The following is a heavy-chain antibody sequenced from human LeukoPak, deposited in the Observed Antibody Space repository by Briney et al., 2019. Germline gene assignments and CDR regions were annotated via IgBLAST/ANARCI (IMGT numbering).Heavy chain of an antibody. Sequence: GGSLRLSCAASGFTFSSYAMSWVRQAPGKGLEWVSAISGSGGSTYYADSVKGRFTISRDNSKQTLYLQMNSLRAEDTAVYYCAKDLGSHGGTIFDYWGQGTLVTVSS. V-gene: IGHV3-23*01. D-gene: IGHD4-23*01. J-gene: IGHJ4*02. CDR2: ISGSGGST. CDR3: AKDLGSHGGTIFDY. CDR1: GFTFSSYA.